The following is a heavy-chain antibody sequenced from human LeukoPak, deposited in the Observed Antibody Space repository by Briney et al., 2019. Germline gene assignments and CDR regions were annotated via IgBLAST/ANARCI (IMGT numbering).Heavy chain of an antibody. CDR3: ARIPLGYSGAYYFDY. CDR1: RGSISGSIRSCY. J-gene: IGHJ4*02. V-gene: IGHV4-61*01. CDR2: IPYSGSV. D-gene: IGHD5-12*01. Sequence: SETLSLTCTVSRGSISGSIRSCYWSGLRHAPGKGLESFGYIPYSGSVNDNPSLRSRVTISVDTSKNQFFLNLSSVSAADTAVYYCARIPLGYSGAYYFDYWGQGTLLTVSP.